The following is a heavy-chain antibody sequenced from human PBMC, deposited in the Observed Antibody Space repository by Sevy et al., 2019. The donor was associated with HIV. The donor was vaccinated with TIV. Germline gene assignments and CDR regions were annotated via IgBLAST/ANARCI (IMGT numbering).Heavy chain of an antibody. CDR1: GFDFANAW. CDR3: STDDLISY. V-gene: IGHV3-15*07. Sequence: GGSLRLSCTASGFDFANAWMNWVRQAPGKGLEWVVHIKSITDGGAADYAEPVKVIFTISRHDSKNTLYLHMNSLKAWDTAVYYCSTDDLISYWGRGTLVTVSS. CDR2: IKSITDGGAA. J-gene: IGHJ4*02.